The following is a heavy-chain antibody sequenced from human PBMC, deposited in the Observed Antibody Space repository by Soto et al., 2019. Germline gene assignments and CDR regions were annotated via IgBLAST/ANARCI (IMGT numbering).Heavy chain of an antibody. CDR3: ARGGSGGTRGD. V-gene: IGHV3-11*06. CDR1: GFIFSDFY. CDR2: ISGTSSHT. J-gene: IGHJ4*02. Sequence: QVHLVQSGGDLVKPGGSLRLSCAASGFIFSDFYMNWIRQAPGKGLEWVSYISGTSSHTNYADSVRGRFTISRDNAKNSLFLQMDRLRAEDTAVYYCARGGSGGTRGDWGQGALVTVSS. D-gene: IGHD2-15*01.